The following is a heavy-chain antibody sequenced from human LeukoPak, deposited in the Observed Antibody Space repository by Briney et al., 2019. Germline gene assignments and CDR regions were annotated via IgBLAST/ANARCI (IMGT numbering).Heavy chain of an antibody. CDR2: INPNSGGT. J-gene: IGHJ5*02. Sequence: ASVKVSCKASGYTFTGYYMHWVRQAPGQGLEWMGWINPNSGGTNYAQKFQGRVTMTRDTSISTAYMELSRLRSDDTAVYYCARDQLMVRGVIYPSLRFDPWGQGTLVTVSS. V-gene: IGHV1-2*02. CDR1: GYTFTGYY. CDR3: ARDQLMVRGVIYPSLRFDP. D-gene: IGHD3-10*01.